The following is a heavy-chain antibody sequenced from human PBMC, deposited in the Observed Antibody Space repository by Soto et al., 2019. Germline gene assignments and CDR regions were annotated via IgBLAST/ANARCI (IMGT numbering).Heavy chain of an antibody. CDR1: GGSFSGYY. D-gene: IGHD6-19*01. J-gene: IGHJ6*02. CDR3: AGLRAGAGTYYYYGMNV. Sequence: SETLSLTCAVYGGSFSGYYWSWSRQPPGKGLEWIGEINHSGSTNYNPSLKSRVTISVDTSKNQFSLKLSSVTAADTAVYFWAGLRAGAGTYYYYGMNVGGQGTTFTVS. CDR2: INHSGST. V-gene: IGHV4-34*01.